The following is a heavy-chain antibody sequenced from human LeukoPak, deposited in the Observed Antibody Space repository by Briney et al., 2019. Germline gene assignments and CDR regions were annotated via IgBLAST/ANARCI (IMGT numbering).Heavy chain of an antibody. D-gene: IGHD5-12*01. Sequence: ASVKVSCKASGGTFTSYDINWVRQATGQGLEWMGWTNPNSGNTGYAQKFQGRVTITRNTSISTAYMELNSLTSEDTAVYYCATHSPEWRYSGYYNYYYIDVWGKGTTVIVSS. CDR2: TNPNSGNT. CDR3: ATHSPEWRYSGYYNYYYIDV. V-gene: IGHV1-8*03. J-gene: IGHJ6*03. CDR1: GGTFTSYD.